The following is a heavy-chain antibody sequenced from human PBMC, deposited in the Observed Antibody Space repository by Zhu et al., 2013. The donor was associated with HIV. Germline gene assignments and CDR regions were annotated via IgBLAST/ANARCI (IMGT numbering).Heavy chain of an antibody. CDR1: GFTFNNYA. CDR3: ARDCSGGGCIDY. CDR2: MSGSGGST. D-gene: IGHD2-15*01. J-gene: IGHJ4*02. V-gene: IGHV3-23*01. Sequence: EVQLLESGGGLVQPGGSLRLSCVASGFTFNNYAMGWVRQAPGKGLEWVLGMSGSGGSTYYADSAKGRFTMSRDNSKNTLSLQMNDLRADDTAVYFCARDCSGGGCIDYWGQGTLVSVSS.